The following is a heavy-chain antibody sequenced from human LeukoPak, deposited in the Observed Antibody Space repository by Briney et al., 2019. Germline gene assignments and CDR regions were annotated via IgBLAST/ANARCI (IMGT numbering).Heavy chain of an antibody. CDR1: GFTFSSYW. Sequence: PGGSLRLSCAASGFTFSSYWMSWVRQAPGKGLEWVGRIKSKTDGGTTDYAAPVKGRFTISRDDSKNTLYLQMNSLKTEDTAVYYCTTGLFVSGGYPEDYWGQGTLVTVSS. CDR2: IKSKTDGGTT. V-gene: IGHV3-15*01. J-gene: IGHJ4*02. CDR3: TTGLFVSGGYPEDY. D-gene: IGHD2-15*01.